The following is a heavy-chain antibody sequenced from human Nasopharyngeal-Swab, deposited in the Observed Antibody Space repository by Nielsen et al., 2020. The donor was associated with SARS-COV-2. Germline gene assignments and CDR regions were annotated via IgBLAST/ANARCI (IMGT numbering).Heavy chain of an antibody. Sequence: GESLKISCAASGFTFSSYEMNWVRQAPGKGLEWVSYISSICSTIYYADSVKGRFTISRDNAKNSLYLQMNSLRAEDTAVYYCARSHTSITIFGVVTYYGMDVWGQGTTVTVSS. V-gene: IGHV3-48*03. D-gene: IGHD3-3*01. J-gene: IGHJ6*02. CDR1: GFTFSSYE. CDR3: ARSHTSITIFGVVTYYGMDV. CDR2: ISSICSTI.